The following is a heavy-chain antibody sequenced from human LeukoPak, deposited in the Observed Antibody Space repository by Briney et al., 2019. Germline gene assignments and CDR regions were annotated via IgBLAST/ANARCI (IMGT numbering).Heavy chain of an antibody. D-gene: IGHD3-10*01. V-gene: IGHV1-24*01. J-gene: IGHJ4*02. CDR2: FDPEDGET. CDR1: GYTLTELS. CDR3: AGIKNYGSGSFDY. Sequence: ASVRVSCKVSGYTLTELSMHWVRQAPGKGLEWMGGFDPEDGETIYAQKFQGRVTMTEDTSTDTAYMELSSLRSEDTAVYYCAGIKNYGSGSFDYWGQGTLVTVSS.